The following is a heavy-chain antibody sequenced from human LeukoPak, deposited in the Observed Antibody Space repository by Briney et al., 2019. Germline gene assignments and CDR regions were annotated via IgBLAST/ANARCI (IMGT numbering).Heavy chain of an antibody. V-gene: IGHV4-59*01. CDR3: ARGSLIQLWLRNGGYYMDV. CDR1: GGSISSYY. J-gene: IGHJ6*03. Sequence: KPSETLSLTCTVSGGSISSYYWSWIRQRPGKGREWIGYIYYRGSTNYNPPLKSRVTISVDTSKNQFSLKLSSVTAADTAVYYCARGSLIQLWLRNGGYYMDVWGKGTTVTVSS. CDR2: IYYRGST. D-gene: IGHD5-18*01.